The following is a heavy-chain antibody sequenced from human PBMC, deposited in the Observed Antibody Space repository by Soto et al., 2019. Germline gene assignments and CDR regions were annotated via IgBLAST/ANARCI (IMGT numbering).Heavy chain of an antibody. V-gene: IGHV4-59*08. J-gene: IGHJ6*02. CDR3: VRQGIGALHGLVDV. D-gene: IGHD1-26*01. CDR2: IYSNGGT. Sequence: PSATLSLTCTVSGGSFGTYNWGWIRQPPGKRLEWIGYIYSNGGTSYNPALKSRVTISADTSTKQFSLRLSSVTAADTAVYYCVRQGIGALHGLVDVWGQGTTVTVSS. CDR1: GGSFGTYN.